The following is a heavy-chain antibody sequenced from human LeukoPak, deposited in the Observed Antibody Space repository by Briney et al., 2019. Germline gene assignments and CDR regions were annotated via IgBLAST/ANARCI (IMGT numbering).Heavy chain of an antibody. CDR1: GYTFTGYY. J-gene: IGHJ3*02. CDR3: ARVIIAVASDAFDI. D-gene: IGHD6-19*01. V-gene: IGHV1-2*02. Sequence: ASVKVSCKASGYTFTGYYMHWTRQAPGQGLEWMGWINPNSGGTNYAQKFQGRVTMTRDTSISTAYMELSRLRSDDTAVYYCARVIIAVASDAFDIWGQGTMVTVSS. CDR2: INPNSGGT.